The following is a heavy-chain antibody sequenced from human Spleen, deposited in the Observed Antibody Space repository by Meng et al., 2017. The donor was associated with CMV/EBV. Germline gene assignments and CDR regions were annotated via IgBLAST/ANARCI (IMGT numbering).Heavy chain of an antibody. J-gene: IGHJ4*02. V-gene: IGHV1-69*02. Sequence: SVKVSCKASGGTFSRYTISWVRQAPGQGLEWMGRIIPMLGITSYAQKFQDRVTITADKSTSTAYMELSSLRSEDTAVYYCAARLSGNYPPFDYWGRGTLVTVSS. D-gene: IGHD1-26*01. CDR2: IIPMLGIT. CDR3: AARLSGNYPPFDY. CDR1: GGTFSRYT.